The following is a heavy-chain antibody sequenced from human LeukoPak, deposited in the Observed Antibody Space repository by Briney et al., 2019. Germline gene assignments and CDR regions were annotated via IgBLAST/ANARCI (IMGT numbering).Heavy chain of an antibody. CDR3: ARFLANPRENWFDP. CDR1: GFTFSSYA. Sequence: QPGGSLRLSCAASGFTFSSYAMSWVRQAPGKGLEWVSVIYSGGSTYYADSVKGRFTISRDNSKNTLYLQMNSLRAEDTAVYYCARFLANPRENWFDPWGQGTLVTVSS. J-gene: IGHJ5*02. CDR2: IYSGGST. V-gene: IGHV3-66*01.